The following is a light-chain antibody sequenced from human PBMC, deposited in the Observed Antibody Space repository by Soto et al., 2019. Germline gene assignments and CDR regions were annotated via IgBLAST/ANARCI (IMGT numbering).Light chain of an antibody. Sequence: QSVLTQPPSVSGAPGQRVTISCTGSSSNIGAGYYVHWYQQLPGTAPKLLIYGNSNRPSGVPDRFSGSKSGTSASLAITGLQAEDDADYYCQSYDSSLSGWQVFGGGTKLTVL. CDR3: QSYDSSLSGWQV. V-gene: IGLV1-40*01. CDR1: SSNIGAGYY. CDR2: GNS. J-gene: IGLJ2*01.